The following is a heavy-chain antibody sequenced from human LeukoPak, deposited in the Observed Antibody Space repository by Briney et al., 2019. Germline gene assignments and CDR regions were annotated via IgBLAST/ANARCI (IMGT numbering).Heavy chain of an antibody. CDR2: IKPDGSEK. V-gene: IGHV3-7*01. CDR3: AREAVTAGLYMDV. CDR1: GFTFSSYW. J-gene: IGHJ6*03. D-gene: IGHD2-21*02. Sequence: GGSLRLSCAASGFTFSSYWMSWVRQAPGKGLEWVANIKPDGSEKYYVDSVKGRFTISRDNAKKSLYLQMNSLRAEDTAAYYCAREAVTAGLYMDVWGKGTTVTISS.